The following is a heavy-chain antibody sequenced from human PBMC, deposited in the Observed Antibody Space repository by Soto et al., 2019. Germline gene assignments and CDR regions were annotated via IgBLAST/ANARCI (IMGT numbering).Heavy chain of an antibody. CDR3: AKTNDWEVR. D-gene: IGHD3-16*01. V-gene: IGHV3-23*01. CDR1: GFTFSSYA. J-gene: IGHJ4*02. Sequence: PGGSLRLSCAASGFTFSSYAMSWVRQAPGKGLEWVSGISGSGAGTHYADSVKGRFTISRDNPKNMMYLQMNSLRAEDTAVYYCAKTNDWEVRGGQGTLVTVSS. CDR2: ISGSGAGT.